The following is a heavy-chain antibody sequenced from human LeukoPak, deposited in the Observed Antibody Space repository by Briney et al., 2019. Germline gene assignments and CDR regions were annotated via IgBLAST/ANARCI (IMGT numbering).Heavy chain of an antibody. V-gene: IGHV3-23*01. Sequence: AGGSLRLSCAASGXTFSSYAMSWVRQAPGKGLEWVSAISGSGGSTYYADSVKGRFTISRDNSKNTLYLQMNSLRAEDTAVYYCARVPSYYDSSGYHYGMDVWGQGTTVTVSS. CDR1: GXTFSSYA. D-gene: IGHD3-22*01. J-gene: IGHJ6*02. CDR3: ARVPSYYDSSGYHYGMDV. CDR2: ISGSGGST.